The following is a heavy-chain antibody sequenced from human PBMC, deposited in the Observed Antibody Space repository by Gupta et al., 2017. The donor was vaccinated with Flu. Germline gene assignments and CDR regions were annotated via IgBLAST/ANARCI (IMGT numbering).Heavy chain of an antibody. D-gene: IGHD2-21*02. CDR2: ISGRGDLT. V-gene: IGHV3-23*01. Sequence: EEHLLESGGGLVQPGGSLRLSCAASGFTLRGHAMSWVRQAPGKGLEWVSVISGRGDLTYYARSVKGRFSIYRDNSESTLYLEMTSLRVEDTAMYYCTKDRVIVTATPETWGQGTLGTVSS. J-gene: IGHJ5*02. CDR3: TKDRVIVTATPET. CDR1: GFTLRGHA.